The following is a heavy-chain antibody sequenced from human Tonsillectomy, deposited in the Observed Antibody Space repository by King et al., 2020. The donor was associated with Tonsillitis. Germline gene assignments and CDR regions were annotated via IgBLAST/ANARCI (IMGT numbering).Heavy chain of an antibody. D-gene: IGHD3-10*01. Sequence: VQLVVSGRGVVQPGRSLRLSCAASGFLFSNSGVHWVRQAPGKGLEWVAGISYDGSYDYYADSVKGRFTISRDNSNNTLYLQLSSLRPEDTAVYYCAKDLLTVIRGVGRFQHWGEGTLVTVSS. CDR1: GFLFSNSG. J-gene: IGHJ1*01. V-gene: IGHV3-30*04. CDR2: ISYDGSYD. CDR3: AKDLLTVIRGVGRFQH.